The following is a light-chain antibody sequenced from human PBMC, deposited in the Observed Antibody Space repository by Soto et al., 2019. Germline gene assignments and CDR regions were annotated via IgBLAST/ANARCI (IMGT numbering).Light chain of an antibody. CDR2: EVS. V-gene: IGLV2-14*01. CDR3: SSYISSSTFV. Sequence: QSVLTQPASVSGSPGQSITISCTGTSSDVGGYNYVSWYQQHPGKAPKLMIYEVSNRPSGVSNRFSGSKSGNTASLTISGLQAEDEADYHCSSYISSSTFVFGTGTKVTVL. CDR1: SSDVGGYNY. J-gene: IGLJ1*01.